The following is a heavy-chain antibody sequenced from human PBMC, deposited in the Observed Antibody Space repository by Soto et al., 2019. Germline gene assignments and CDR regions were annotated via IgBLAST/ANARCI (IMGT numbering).Heavy chain of an antibody. CDR2: IIPIFGTA. CDR3: ARDGSTVTRDYYYYYGMDV. CDR1: GGTFSSYA. J-gene: IGHJ6*02. V-gene: IGHV1-69*06. Sequence: QVQLVQSGAEVKKPGSLVKVSCKASGGTFSSYAISWVRQAPGQGLEWMGGIIPIFGTANYAQKFQGRVTITADKSTSTAYMELSSLRSEDTAVYYCARDGSTVTRDYYYYYGMDVWGQGTTVTVSS. D-gene: IGHD4-4*01.